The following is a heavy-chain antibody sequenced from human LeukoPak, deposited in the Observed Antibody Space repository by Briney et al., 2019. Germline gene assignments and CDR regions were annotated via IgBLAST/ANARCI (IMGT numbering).Heavy chain of an antibody. V-gene: IGHV1-69*13. J-gene: IGHJ4*02. CDR2: ISPIFGTA. D-gene: IGHD3-10*01. CDR1: GGTFSSYA. Sequence: SVKVSCKASGGTFSSYAISWVRQAPGQGLEWMGGISPIFGTANYAQKFQGRVTITADESTSTAYMELSSLRSEDTAVYYCAQRWDPMVRGVTKYYFDYWGQGTLVTVSS. CDR3: AQRWDPMVRGVTKYYFDY.